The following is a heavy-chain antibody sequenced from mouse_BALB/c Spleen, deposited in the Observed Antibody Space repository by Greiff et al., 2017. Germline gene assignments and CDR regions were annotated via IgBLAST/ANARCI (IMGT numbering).Heavy chain of an antibody. J-gene: IGHJ3*01. D-gene: IGHD1-2*01. V-gene: IGHV5-4*02. CDR2: ISDGGSYT. CDR3: ARDSTTATGWFAY. CDR1: GFTFSDYY. Sequence: EVQRVESGGGLVKPGGSLKLSCAASGFTFSDYYMYWVRQTPEKRLEWVATISDGGSYTYYPDSVKGRFTISRDNAKNNLYLQMSSLKSEDTAMYYCARDSTTATGWFAYWGQGTLVTVSA.